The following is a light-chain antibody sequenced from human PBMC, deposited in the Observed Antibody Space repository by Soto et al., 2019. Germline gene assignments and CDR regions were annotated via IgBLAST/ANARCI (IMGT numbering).Light chain of an antibody. V-gene: IGKV3-15*01. J-gene: IGKJ4*01. Sequence: EVVMTQSPATLSVSLGDRATRSCRASQSVSSNLACYQQKPGQGPRLLIYRASTRATGIPARFSGSGSGTEFTLTISSLQSEDFAVYSCQQYNNWPLPFGGGTKVEIK. CDR2: RAS. CDR1: QSVSSN. CDR3: QQYNNWPLP.